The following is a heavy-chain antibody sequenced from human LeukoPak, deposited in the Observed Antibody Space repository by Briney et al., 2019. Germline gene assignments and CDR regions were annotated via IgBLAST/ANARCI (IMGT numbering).Heavy chain of an antibody. CDR3: ARGSRFGVVGRDAFDI. J-gene: IGHJ3*02. V-gene: IGHV3-7*01. CDR2: IKQDGNEK. Sequence: GGSLRLSCAASGFRFNTYWMSWVRQAPGKGLEWVANIKQDGNEKYYADSVKGRFTISRDNGQNSLDLQMNSLRAEDTAVYYCARGSRFGVVGRDAFDIWGQGTMVTVSS. D-gene: IGHD3-3*01. CDR1: GFRFNTYW.